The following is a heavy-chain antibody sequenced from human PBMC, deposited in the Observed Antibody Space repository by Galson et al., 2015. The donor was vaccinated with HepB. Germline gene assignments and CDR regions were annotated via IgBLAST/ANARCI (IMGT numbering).Heavy chain of an antibody. CDR3: ARQDRDSYCLDY. J-gene: IGHJ4*02. CDR1: GFTFSDYY. Sequence: SLRLSCAASGFTFSDYYMSWIRQAPGKGLEWVSYISSSSSYTNYADSVKGRFTISRDNAKNSLYLQMNSLRAEDTAVYYCARQDRDSYCLDYWGQGTLVTVSS. V-gene: IGHV3-11*06. CDR2: ISSSSSYT. D-gene: IGHD2-21*02.